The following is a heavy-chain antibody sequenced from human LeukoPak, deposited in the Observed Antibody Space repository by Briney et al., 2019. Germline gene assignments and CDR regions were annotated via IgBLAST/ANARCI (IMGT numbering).Heavy chain of an antibody. CDR2: IKKDGSEE. D-gene: IGHD1-14*01. V-gene: IGHV3-7*01. CDR3: ARSNPNKNALDL. CDR1: GFTLNSYL. Sequence: GGSLRLSCAASGFTLNSYLMSWVRQAPGRGLEWVANIKKDGSEESYLDSVKGRFTVSRDNAKNSLFLQMNGLRGEDTAVYYCARSNPNKNALDLWGQGTMVTISS. J-gene: IGHJ3*01.